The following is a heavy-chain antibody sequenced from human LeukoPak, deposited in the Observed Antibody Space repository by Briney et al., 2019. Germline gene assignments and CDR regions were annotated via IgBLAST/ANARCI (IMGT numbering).Heavy chain of an antibody. CDR1: GFTFSNYW. CDR2: ISTDGSQT. V-gene: IGHV3-74*01. J-gene: IGHJ4*02. CDR3: VRSLRSADF. Sequence: GGSLRLSCEASGFTFSNYWMHWVRQGPGKGLMWVSQISTDGSQTFYADSVKGRFTISRDNAKNTLFLQMDSLRPEDTAVYYCVRSLRSADFWGQGTLVTVSS.